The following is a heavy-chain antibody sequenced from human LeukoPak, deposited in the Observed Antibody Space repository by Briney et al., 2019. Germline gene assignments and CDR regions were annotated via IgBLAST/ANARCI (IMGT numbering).Heavy chain of an antibody. Sequence: GGSLRLSCAASGFTFSTYWMHWVRQAPGKGLVWVSRINSDGSSTSYADSVKGRFTISRGNAKNTLYLQMNSLRAEDTAVYYCASRALSGTYYVYYFDYWGQGTLVTVSS. CDR3: ASRALSGTYYVYYFDY. V-gene: IGHV3-74*01. D-gene: IGHD1-26*01. CDR1: GFTFSTYW. J-gene: IGHJ4*02. CDR2: INSDGSST.